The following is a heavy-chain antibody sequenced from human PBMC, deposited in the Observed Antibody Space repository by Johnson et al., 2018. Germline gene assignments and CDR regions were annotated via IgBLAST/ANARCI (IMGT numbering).Heavy chain of an antibody. CDR1: GFTFRDYY. V-gene: IGHV3-11*04. J-gene: IGHJ6*03. CDR3: ARAVVAVHYYYYYMDV. Sequence: QVQLVESGGGLVKPGGSLRLSCEASGFTFRDYYMSWVRQAPGKGLEWISYISSGVITTYYADSVKGRFTISRDNAKNSLYLQINSLRAEDTAVYYCARAVVAVHYYYYYMDVWGKGTTVTVSS. D-gene: IGHD2-15*01. CDR2: ISSGVITT.